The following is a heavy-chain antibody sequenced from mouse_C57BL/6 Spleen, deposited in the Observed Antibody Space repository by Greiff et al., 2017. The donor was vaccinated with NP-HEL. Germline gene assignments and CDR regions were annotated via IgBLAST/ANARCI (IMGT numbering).Heavy chain of an antibody. CDR3: ARYHYYGSSYEFDY. CDR2: IYPGDGDT. D-gene: IGHD1-1*01. CDR1: GYAFSSYW. V-gene: IGHV1-80*01. Sequence: QVQLQQSGAELVKPGASVKISCKASGYAFSSYWMTWVKQRPGKGLEWIGQIYPGDGDTNYNGKFKGKATLTADKSSSTAYMQLSSLTSEDSAVYFCARYHYYGSSYEFDYWGQGTTLTVSS. J-gene: IGHJ2*01.